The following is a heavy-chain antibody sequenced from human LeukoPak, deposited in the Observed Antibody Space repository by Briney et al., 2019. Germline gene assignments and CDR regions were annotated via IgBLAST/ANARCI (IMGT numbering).Heavy chain of an antibody. Sequence: SETLSLTCTVSGGSISSYYWSWIRQPPGKGLEWIGYIYYSGSTNYNPSLKSRVTISVDTSKNQFSLKLSSVTAADTAVYYCARSHYIYSGSYGGAFDIWGQGTMVTVSS. CDR1: GGSISSYY. CDR3: ARSHYIYSGSYGGAFDI. D-gene: IGHD1-26*01. V-gene: IGHV4-59*08. J-gene: IGHJ3*02. CDR2: IYYSGST.